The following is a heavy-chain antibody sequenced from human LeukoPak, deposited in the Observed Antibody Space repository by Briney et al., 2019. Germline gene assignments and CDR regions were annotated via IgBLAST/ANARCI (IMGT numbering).Heavy chain of an antibody. CDR3: TRDLMDYDVSTGLHHYYMDV. CDR1: GFTFSSYS. Sequence: GGSLRLSCLASGFTFSSYSMSWVRQAPGKGLEWVTGIIGSGDSTYYADSVQGRFTISRDNSKNTLYLQMNTLRVEDTAVYYCTRDLMDYDVSTGLHHYYMDVWGQGTTVTVSS. D-gene: IGHD3-9*01. V-gene: IGHV3-23*01. CDR2: IIGSGDST. J-gene: IGHJ6*02.